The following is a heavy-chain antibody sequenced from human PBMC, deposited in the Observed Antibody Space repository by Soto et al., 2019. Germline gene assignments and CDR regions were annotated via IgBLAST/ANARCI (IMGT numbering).Heavy chain of an antibody. CDR1: GFTFSSYA. Sequence: EVQLLESGGGLVQPGGSLRLSCAASGFTFSSYAMSWVRQAPGKGLEWVSVISGSGGSTYYADSVKGRFTISRDNSKNALYLQMNSLRAEDTAVYYCAGRGAGHYFDYWGQGTLVTVSS. CDR2: ISGSGGST. V-gene: IGHV3-23*01. J-gene: IGHJ4*02. CDR3: AGRGAGHYFDY. D-gene: IGHD6-19*01.